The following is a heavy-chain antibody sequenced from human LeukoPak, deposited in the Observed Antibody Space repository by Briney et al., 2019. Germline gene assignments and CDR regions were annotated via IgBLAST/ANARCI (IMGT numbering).Heavy chain of an antibody. V-gene: IGHV1-69*04. D-gene: IGHD3-10*01. CDR3: ARVKGLWFGELSPPHMDV. CDR1: GGTFSSYA. J-gene: IGHJ6*02. CDR2: IIPILGIA. Sequence: GASVKVSCKASGGTFSSYAISWVRQAPGQGLEWRGRIIPILGIANYAQKFQGRVTITADKSTSTAYMELSSLRSEDTAVYYCARVKGLWFGELSPPHMDVWGQGTTVTVSS.